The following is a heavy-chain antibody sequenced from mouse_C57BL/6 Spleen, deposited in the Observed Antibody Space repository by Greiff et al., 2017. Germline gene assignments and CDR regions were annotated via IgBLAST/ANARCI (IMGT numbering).Heavy chain of an antibody. CDR3: TRSPIYYYGSNWFAY. CDR1: GFTFSSYA. D-gene: IGHD1-1*01. CDR2: ISSGGDYI. V-gene: IGHV5-9-1*02. J-gene: IGHJ3*01. Sequence: DVQLVESGEGLVKPGGSLKLSCAASGFTFSSYAMSWVRQTPEKRLEWVAYISSGGDYIYYADTVKGRFTISRDNARNTLYLQMSSLKSEDTAMYYCTRSPIYYYGSNWFAYWGQGTLVTVSA.